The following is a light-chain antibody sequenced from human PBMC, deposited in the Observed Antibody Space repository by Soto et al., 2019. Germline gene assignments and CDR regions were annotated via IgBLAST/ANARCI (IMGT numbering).Light chain of an antibody. V-gene: IGKV3-11*01. Sequence: EIVMTQSPATLSVSPGERATLSCRASQSVSSNLAWYQQKPGQAPRLLIYDASNRATGIPVRFSGSGSGTDFTLTISSLEPEDFAVYYCQQRSNWPITFGQGPRLEIK. J-gene: IGKJ5*01. CDR1: QSVSSN. CDR2: DAS. CDR3: QQRSNWPIT.